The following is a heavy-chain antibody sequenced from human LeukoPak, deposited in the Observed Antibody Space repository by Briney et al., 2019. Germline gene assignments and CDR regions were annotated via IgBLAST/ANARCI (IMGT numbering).Heavy chain of an antibody. CDR1: GYTFTGHY. CDR2: INANIVGT. CDR3: ARGYALYSGRYLDFDY. V-gene: IGHV1-2*02. Sequence: ASVKVSCKASGYTFTGHYMHWVRQAPGQGLEWMGWINANIVGTNYAQKFQGRVTMTRDTSISTAYMELSRLRSDDTAVYYCARGYALYSGRYLDFDYWGQGTLVTVSS. J-gene: IGHJ4*02. D-gene: IGHD1-26*01.